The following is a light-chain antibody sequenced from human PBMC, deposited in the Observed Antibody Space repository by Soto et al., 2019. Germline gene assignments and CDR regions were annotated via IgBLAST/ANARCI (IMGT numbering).Light chain of an antibody. V-gene: IGLV1-51*01. J-gene: IGLJ1*01. CDR3: GTWDSSLSALYV. Sequence: SVLTQPPSVTAAPGQKVTISCSGSSSNIGNNYVSWYQQLPGTAPKVLIYDNNKRPSGIPDRFSGSKSGTSATLGITGLQTGDEADYYCGTWDSSLSALYVFGTGTKVTVL. CDR2: DNN. CDR1: SSNIGNNY.